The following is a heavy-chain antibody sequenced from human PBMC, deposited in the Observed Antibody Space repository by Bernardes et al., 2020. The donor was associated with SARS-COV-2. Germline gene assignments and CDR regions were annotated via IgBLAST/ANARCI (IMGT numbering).Heavy chain of an antibody. CDR1: GYSFTSYW. Sequence: GESLKISCKGSGYSFTSYWIGWVRQMPGKGLEWMGIIYPGDSDTRYSPSFQGQVTISADKSISTAYLQWSSLKASDTAMYYCARVSYSSSWYGRGKDYYYYGMDVWGQGTTVTVSS. CDR2: IYPGDSDT. D-gene: IGHD6-13*01. CDR3: ARVSYSSSWYGRGKDYYYYGMDV. J-gene: IGHJ6*02. V-gene: IGHV5-51*01.